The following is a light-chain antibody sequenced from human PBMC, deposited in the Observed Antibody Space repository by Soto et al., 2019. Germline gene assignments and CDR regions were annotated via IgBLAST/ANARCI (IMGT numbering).Light chain of an antibody. V-gene: IGKV3-20*01. CDR3: QQYVTSPRT. J-gene: IGKJ1*01. CDR1: QSVSSSY. Sequence: EIVLTQSPGTLSLSPGERATLSCRASQSVSSSYLAWYQQKPGQAPRILIYGASSRATGIPDRFSGSGSGTDFTLPISRLEPEDFAVYYCQQYVTSPRTFGQGTKVEIK. CDR2: GAS.